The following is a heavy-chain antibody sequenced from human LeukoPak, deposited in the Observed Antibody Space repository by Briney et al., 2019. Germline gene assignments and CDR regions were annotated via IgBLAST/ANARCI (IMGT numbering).Heavy chain of an antibody. J-gene: IGHJ3*02. V-gene: IGHV1-8*03. CDR1: GYTFTSYD. Sequence: ASVKVSCKASGYTFTSYDINWLRQATGQGLEWMGWMNPNSGNTGYAQKFQGRVTITRNTSISTAYMELSSLRSEDTAVYYCASLYYDFWSGYYTAENDAFDIWGQGTMVTVSS. CDR3: ASLYYDFWSGYYTAENDAFDI. D-gene: IGHD3-3*01. CDR2: MNPNSGNT.